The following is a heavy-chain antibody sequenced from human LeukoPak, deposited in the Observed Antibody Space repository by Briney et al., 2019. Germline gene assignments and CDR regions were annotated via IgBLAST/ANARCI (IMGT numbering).Heavy chain of an antibody. CDR3: TRDRSRAEDD. CDR2: INQGGSDK. V-gene: IGHV3-7*01. D-gene: IGHD1-14*01. CDR1: GFTFSSYR. J-gene: IGHJ4*02. Sequence: GGSLRLSCAASGFTFSSYRMSWVRQAPGKGLEWVANINQGGSDKYYVDSVKGRFTISRDNANNLLYLQMNSLRGEDTAVYYCTRDRSRAEDDWGQGTLVTVSS.